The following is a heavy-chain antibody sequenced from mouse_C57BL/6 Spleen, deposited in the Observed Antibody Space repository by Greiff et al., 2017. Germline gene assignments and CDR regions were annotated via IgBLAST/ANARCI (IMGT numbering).Heavy chain of an antibody. D-gene: IGHD2-4*01. Sequence: QVQLQQPGAELVKPGASVKVSCKASGYTFTSYWMHWVKQRPGQGLEWIGRIHPSDSDTNYNQKFKGKATLTVDKSSSPAYMQLSSLTSEDSAVYDCARPSFYYDYVGAGFAYWGQGTLVTVSA. CDR3: ARPSFYYDYVGAGFAY. CDR2: IHPSDSDT. CDR1: GYTFTSYW. V-gene: IGHV1-74*01. J-gene: IGHJ3*01.